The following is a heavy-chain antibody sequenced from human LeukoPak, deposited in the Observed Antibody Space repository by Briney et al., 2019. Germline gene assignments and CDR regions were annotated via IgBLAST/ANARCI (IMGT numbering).Heavy chain of an antibody. Sequence: GGSLRLSCAASGFTFSSYSMNWVRQAPGKGLEWVSSISSSSSYIYYADSVKGRFTISRDNAKNSLYLQMNSLRAEDTAVYYCARDIVVVIAATADLTHDAFDIWGQGTMVTVPS. CDR2: ISSSSSYI. CDR3: ARDIVVVIAATADLTHDAFDI. J-gene: IGHJ3*02. D-gene: IGHD2-15*01. CDR1: GFTFSSYS. V-gene: IGHV3-21*01.